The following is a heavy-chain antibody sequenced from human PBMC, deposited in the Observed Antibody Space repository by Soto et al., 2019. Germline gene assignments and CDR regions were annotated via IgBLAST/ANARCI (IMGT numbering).Heavy chain of an antibody. Sequence: QLQLQESGPGLVKPSETLSLTCTVSGGSISSGSFYWGWIRQPPGKGLEWIGSIYYTRNTYYYPSLKSRVTISVDSSKNEFSLKLSSVTAADTAVYYCARHWEQWLGYIDYWGQGTLVAVSS. CDR3: ARHWEQWLGYIDY. CDR2: IYYTRNT. J-gene: IGHJ4*02. CDR1: GGSISSGSFY. V-gene: IGHV4-39*01. D-gene: IGHD6-19*01.